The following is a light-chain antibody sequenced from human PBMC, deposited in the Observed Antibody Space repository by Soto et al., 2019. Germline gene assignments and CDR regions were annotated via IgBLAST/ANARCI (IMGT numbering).Light chain of an antibody. CDR2: ETS. CDR3: QQYSTFWT. CDR1: RSLTRW. Sequence: DIQMSQSPSTLSASVGDRVTITCRASRSLTRWLAWYQQKPGRAPKLLIYETSLLQSGVPSRFSDSWSGTDFTLTISRVQPDHIADYYCQQYSTFWTFGQGNRVEVK. J-gene: IGKJ1*01. V-gene: IGKV1-5*03.